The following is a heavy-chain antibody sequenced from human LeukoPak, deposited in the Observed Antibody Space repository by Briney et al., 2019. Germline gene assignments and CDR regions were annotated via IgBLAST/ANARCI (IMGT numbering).Heavy chain of an antibody. Sequence: PSETLSLTCAVYGGSFSGYYWSWIRQPPGKGLEWIGEINHSGSTNYNPSLKSRVTISVDTSKNQFSLKLSSVTAADTAVYYCARGRKPNPRITMVRGVTYNWFDPWGQGTLVTVSS. V-gene: IGHV4-34*01. CDR2: INHSGST. J-gene: IGHJ5*02. D-gene: IGHD3-10*01. CDR3: ARGRKPNPRITMVRGVTYNWFDP. CDR1: GGSFSGYY.